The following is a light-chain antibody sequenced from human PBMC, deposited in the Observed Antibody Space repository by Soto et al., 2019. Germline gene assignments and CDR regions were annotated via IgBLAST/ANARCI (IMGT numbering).Light chain of an antibody. V-gene: IGKV3-11*01. CDR1: QSVSSY. J-gene: IGKJ3*01. Sequence: EIVLTQSPGTLALSPGERATLSCRVSQSVSSYLAWYQQKPGQAPRLLIYDASNRATGIPARFSGSGSGTDFTLTIISLEPEDFAVYYCQQHNNWLGFTFGPGTKVDI. CDR3: QQHNNWLGFT. CDR2: DAS.